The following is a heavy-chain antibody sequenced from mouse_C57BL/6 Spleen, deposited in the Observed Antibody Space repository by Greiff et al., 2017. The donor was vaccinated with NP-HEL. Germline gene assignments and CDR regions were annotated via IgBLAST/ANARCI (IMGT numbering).Heavy chain of an antibody. Sequence: QVQLQQPGAELVKPGASVKLSCKASGYTFTSYWMHWVKQRPGQGLEWIGMIHPNSGSTNYNEKFKSQATLTVDKSSSTAYMQISSLTSEGSAFYYYASARANYDSSPYWGQGTTLTVSS. CDR3: ASARANYDSSPY. V-gene: IGHV1-64*01. D-gene: IGHD1-1*01. CDR2: IHPNSGST. J-gene: IGHJ2*01. CDR1: GYTFTSYW.